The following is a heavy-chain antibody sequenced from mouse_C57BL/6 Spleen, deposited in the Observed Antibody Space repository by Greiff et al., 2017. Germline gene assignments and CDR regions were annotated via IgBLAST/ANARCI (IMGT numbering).Heavy chain of an antibody. Sequence: EVQLQQSGPELVKPGASVKISCKASGYTFTDYYMNWVKQSHGKSLEWIGDINPNNGGTSYNQKFKGKATLTVDKSSSTAYMELRSLTSEEAAVYYYAMRWLLRGENYFDYWGQGTTLTVSS. CDR2: INPNNGGT. CDR1: GYTFTDYY. CDR3: AMRWLLRGENYFDY. V-gene: IGHV1-26*01. J-gene: IGHJ2*01. D-gene: IGHD2-3*01.